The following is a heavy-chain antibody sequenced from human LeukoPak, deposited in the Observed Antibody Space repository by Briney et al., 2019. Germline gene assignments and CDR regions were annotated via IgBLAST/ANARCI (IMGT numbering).Heavy chain of an antibody. CDR3: ARVIYRRRYSSSFSDLDY. CDR1: GFAFGRYA. V-gene: IGHV3-30*19. CDR2: ISYDGSNK. Sequence: GRSLRLSCAASGFAFGRYAMHWVRQPPGKGLEWVAVISYDGSNKYYADSVKGRFTISRDNSKNTLYLQMNSLRAEDTAVYYCARVIYRRRYSSSFSDLDYWGQGTLVTVSS. J-gene: IGHJ4*02. D-gene: IGHD6-13*01.